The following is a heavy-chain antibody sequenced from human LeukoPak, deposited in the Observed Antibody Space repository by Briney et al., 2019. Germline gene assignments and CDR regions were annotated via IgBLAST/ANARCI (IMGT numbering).Heavy chain of an antibody. V-gene: IGHV4-34*01. J-gene: IGHJ4*02. CDR3: ARVGSDY. D-gene: IGHD2-15*01. CDR1: GGSFSGYY. CDR2: INHSGST. Sequence: SETLSLTCAVYGGSFSGYYWSWIRQPPGKGLEWIGEINHSGSTNYNPSLKSRVTISVDTSKNQFSLKLSSVTAADTAVYYCARVGSDYWGQGTLVTVSS.